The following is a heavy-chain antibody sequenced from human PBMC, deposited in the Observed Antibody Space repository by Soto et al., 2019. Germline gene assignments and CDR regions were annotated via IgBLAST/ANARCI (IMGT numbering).Heavy chain of an antibody. Sequence: SETLSLTCTVSGGSISSGDYYWSWIRQPPGKGLGWIGYIYYGGSTYYNPSLKSRVTISVDTSKNQFSLKLSSVTAADTAVYYCARGDYDFWSGYNYYYGMDVWGQGTTVTVSS. CDR3: ARGDYDFWSGYNYYYGMDV. CDR1: GGSISSGDYY. D-gene: IGHD3-3*01. J-gene: IGHJ6*02. V-gene: IGHV4-30-4*01. CDR2: IYYGGST.